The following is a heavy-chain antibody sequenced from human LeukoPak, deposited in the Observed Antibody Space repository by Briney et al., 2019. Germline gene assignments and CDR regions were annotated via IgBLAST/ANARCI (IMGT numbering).Heavy chain of an antibody. CDR1: GYTFTSYY. J-gene: IGHJ5*02. CDR2: INPNRGST. Sequence: ASVKVSCKASGYTFTSYYMHWVRQAPGQGLEWMGIINPNRGSTTYAQKFQGRVTMTRDMSTNTVYMELSSLRSEDTAVYYWARSGTTSDWFDPWGQGTQVIVSS. CDR3: ARSGTTSDWFDP. V-gene: IGHV1-46*01. D-gene: IGHD1-1*01.